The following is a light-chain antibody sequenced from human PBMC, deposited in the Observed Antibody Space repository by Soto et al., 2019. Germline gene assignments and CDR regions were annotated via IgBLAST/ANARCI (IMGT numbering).Light chain of an antibody. V-gene: IGLV2-14*01. CDR2: DVS. Sequence: QSALTQPASVSGSPGQSITISCTGTSSDVGGYKYVSWYQQHPGKAPKLMIYDVSNRPSGVSNRFSGSKSGNKASMTISGLQAEDEADYYCSSYTSSSTYVFGTGTKVTVL. CDR3: SSYTSSSTYV. CDR1: SSDVGGYKY. J-gene: IGLJ1*01.